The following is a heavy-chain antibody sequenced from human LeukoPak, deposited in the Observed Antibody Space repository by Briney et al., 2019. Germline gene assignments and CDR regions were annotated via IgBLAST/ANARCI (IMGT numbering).Heavy chain of an antibody. V-gene: IGHV3-7*01. Sequence: GGSLRLSCAASGFTFSSYWMSWVRQAPGKGLEWVANIKQDGSEKYYVDSVKGRFTISRDNAKNSLYLQMNRLRAGDTAVYYCARAGVDIVVVPAADLKYYYYMDVWGKGTTVTVSS. CDR3: ARAGVDIVVVPAADLKYYYYMDV. CDR1: GFTFSSYW. D-gene: IGHD2-2*01. CDR2: IKQDGSEK. J-gene: IGHJ6*03.